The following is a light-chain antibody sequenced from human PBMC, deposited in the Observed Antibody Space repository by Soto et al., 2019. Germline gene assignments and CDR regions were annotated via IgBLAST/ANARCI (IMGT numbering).Light chain of an antibody. Sequence: QSALTQPASVSGSPGQSITISCTGTSSDVGGYNYVSWYQQHPGKAPKLMIYEVSNRPSGVSIRFSGSKSGNTASLTISGLGVEEEADVNRNSYTSSGANVFGAETKHTFL. V-gene: IGLV2-14*01. CDR2: EVS. CDR1: SSDVGGYNY. J-gene: IGLJ1*01. CDR3: NSYTSSGANV.